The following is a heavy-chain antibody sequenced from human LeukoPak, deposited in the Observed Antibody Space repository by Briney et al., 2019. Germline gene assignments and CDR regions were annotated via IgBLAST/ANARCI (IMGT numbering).Heavy chain of an antibody. CDR3: ATYSYGSVDP. Sequence: ASVKVSCKASGYIFTSHYMHWMRQAPGQGLEWMGMINPSGGSTVYAQKFQGRVTMIRDTSTSTVDMELSSLRSEDTAMYYCATYSYGSVDPWGQGTLVTVSS. J-gene: IGHJ5*02. D-gene: IGHD5-18*01. CDR2: INPSGGST. V-gene: IGHV1-46*01. CDR1: GYIFTSHY.